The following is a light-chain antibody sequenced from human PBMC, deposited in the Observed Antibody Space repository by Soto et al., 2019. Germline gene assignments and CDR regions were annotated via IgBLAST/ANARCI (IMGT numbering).Light chain of an antibody. Sequence: EIVMTQSPATLSVSPGERATVSCRASQSVSSNLAWYQQKPGQAPRLLIYGASTRATGIPARFSGNGSGTEFTLTIGSLQSEDFAVYYCQQYNNWPRTFGQGTKLEIK. CDR1: QSVSSN. CDR3: QQYNNWPRT. V-gene: IGKV3-15*01. J-gene: IGKJ2*01. CDR2: GAS.